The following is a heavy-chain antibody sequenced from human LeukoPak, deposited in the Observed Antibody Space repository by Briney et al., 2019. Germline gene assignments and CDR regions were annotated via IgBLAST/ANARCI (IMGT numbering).Heavy chain of an antibody. CDR1: GFTFSSYE. CDR2: ISRSGSTI. D-gene: IGHD3-10*01. CDR3: ARDWRNLINYYGSGRDDDAFDI. J-gene: IGHJ3*02. Sequence: QPGGSLRLSCAASGFTFSSYEMNWVRQAPGKGLEWVSYISRSGSTIYYADSVKGRFTISRDNAKNSLYLQMKSLRAEDTAVYYCARDWRNLINYYGSGRDDDAFDIWGQGTMVTVSS. V-gene: IGHV3-48*03.